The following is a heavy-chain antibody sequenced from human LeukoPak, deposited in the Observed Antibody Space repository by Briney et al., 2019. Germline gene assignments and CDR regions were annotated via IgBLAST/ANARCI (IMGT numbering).Heavy chain of an antibody. J-gene: IGHJ4*02. CDR3: AKDLGEYQLLSGFDY. V-gene: IGHV3-30*02. D-gene: IGHD2-2*01. CDR1: GFTFSSYG. CDR2: IRYDGSNK. Sequence: GGSLRLSCAASGFTFSSYGMHWVRQAPGKGLEWVAFIRYDGSNKYYADSVKGRFTISRDNSKNTLYLQMNSLRAEDTAVYYCAKDLGEYQLLSGFDYWGQGTLVTVSS.